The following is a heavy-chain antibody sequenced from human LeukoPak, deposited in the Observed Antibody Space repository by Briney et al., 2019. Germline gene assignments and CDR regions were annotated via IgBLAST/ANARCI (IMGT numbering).Heavy chain of an antibody. J-gene: IGHJ5*02. Sequence: YPGGSLRLSCATSGFTFGNAWMSWVRQAPGKGLEWVGRIKSKSEAGTPDYAAPVKGRFTISRDDSKNTLYLQMNNLKTEDTAVYYCSTLYRLDPWGQGTLVTVSS. D-gene: IGHD2/OR15-2a*01. CDR3: STLYRLDP. CDR1: GFTFGNAW. CDR2: IKSKSEAGTP. V-gene: IGHV3-15*01.